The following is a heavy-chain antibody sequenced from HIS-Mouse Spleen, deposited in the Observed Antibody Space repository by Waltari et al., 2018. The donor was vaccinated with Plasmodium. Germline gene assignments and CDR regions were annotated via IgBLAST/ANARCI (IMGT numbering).Heavy chain of an antibody. CDR1: GFPFSSYW. J-gene: IGHJ2*01. CDR2: IKQDGSEK. CDR3: ASSWYWYFDL. Sequence: EVQLVESGGGLVQHGGSLRLSCAASGFPFSSYWMSWVRQSPGKGLEWVDNIKQDGSEKYYVDSVKGRFTISRDNAKNSLYLQMNSLRAEDTAVYYCASSWYWYFDLWGRGTLVTVSS. D-gene: IGHD6-13*01. V-gene: IGHV3-7*01.